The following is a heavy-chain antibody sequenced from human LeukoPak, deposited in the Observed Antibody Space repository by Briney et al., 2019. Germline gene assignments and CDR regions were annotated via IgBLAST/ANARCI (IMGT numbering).Heavy chain of an antibody. V-gene: IGHV3-30*02. Sequence: GGSLRLSCAASGFTFSTYGMHWVRQAPGKGLEWVAFIRYDGTETYYGDSVKGRFTISRDNSKNTLYLQMNSLRAEDTAVYYCAKTATSSGWYGGSDDYWGQGTLVTVSS. CDR1: GFTFSTYG. J-gene: IGHJ4*02. CDR2: IRYDGTET. D-gene: IGHD6-19*01. CDR3: AKTATSSGWYGGSDDY.